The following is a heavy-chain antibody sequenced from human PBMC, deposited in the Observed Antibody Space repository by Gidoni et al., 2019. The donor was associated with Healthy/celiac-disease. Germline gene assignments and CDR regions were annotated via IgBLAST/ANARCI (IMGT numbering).Heavy chain of an antibody. CDR1: GFTFSRYP. Sequence: QVHLVESGGGVVQPGRSLRLSCAASGFTFSRYPMHWVRQAPGKGLEWVAVISYDGSNNYYADSVKGRFTISRDNSKNTLYLQMNSLRTEDTAVYYCARDSDYTYYYYYGMDVWGQGTTVTVSS. D-gene: IGHD4-17*01. V-gene: IGHV3-30-3*01. CDR3: ARDSDYTYYYYYGMDV. CDR2: ISYDGSNN. J-gene: IGHJ6*02.